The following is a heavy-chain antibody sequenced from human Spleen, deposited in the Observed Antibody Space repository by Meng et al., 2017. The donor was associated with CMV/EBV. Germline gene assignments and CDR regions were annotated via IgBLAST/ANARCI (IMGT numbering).Heavy chain of an antibody. Sequence: SGASFSACWMHWMRQAPGTGLVWVSRTNIDSSGTTYAYSVNCLFNVSRDNAKNALYMQMNSLRAEDTAMYYCVRGHSSGWYKFDSWGQGTLVTVSS. CDR3: VRGHSSGWYKFDS. J-gene: IGHJ4*02. V-gene: IGHV3-74*01. CDR1: GASFSACW. D-gene: IGHD6-19*01. CDR2: TNIDSSGT.